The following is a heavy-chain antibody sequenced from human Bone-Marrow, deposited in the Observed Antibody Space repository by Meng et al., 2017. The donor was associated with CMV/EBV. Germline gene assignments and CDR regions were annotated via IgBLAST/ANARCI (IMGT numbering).Heavy chain of an antibody. D-gene: IGHD6-19*01. CDR2: MNPNSGNT. CDR1: GYTFTSYD. J-gene: IGHJ4*02. CDR3: ARGPPVGEQWLAD. V-gene: IGHV1-8*03. Sequence: KASGYTFTSYDINWVRQATGQGLEWMGWMNPNSGNTGYAQKFQGRVTITRNTSISTAYMELSSLRSKDTAVYYCARGPPVGEQWLADWGQGTLVTVSS.